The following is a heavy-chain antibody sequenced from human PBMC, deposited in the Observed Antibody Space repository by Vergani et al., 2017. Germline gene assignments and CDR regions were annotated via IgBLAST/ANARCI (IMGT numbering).Heavy chain of an antibody. J-gene: IGHJ3*02. V-gene: IGHV4-39*07. CDR3: ARERVRISRTFDI. Sequence: QVQLQESGPGLVKPSETLSLTCTVSNDSVSNTFYYWGWIRPTPGKGLEWIGSIYYSGSTYYNPSLESRVTMSVDTSKSQFSLRLNSVTATDTAVYYCARERVRISRTFDIWGQGTMVTVSS. CDR2: IYYSGST. CDR1: NDSVSNTFYY. D-gene: IGHD3-10*01.